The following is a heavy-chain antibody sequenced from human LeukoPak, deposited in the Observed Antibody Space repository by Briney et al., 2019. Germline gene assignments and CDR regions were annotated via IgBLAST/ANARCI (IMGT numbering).Heavy chain of an antibody. D-gene: IGHD1/OR15-1a*01. CDR2: IGGSSRSI. CDR3: AREGPEQDFDY. CDR1: GFTFSPYS. J-gene: IGHJ4*02. V-gene: IGHV3-21*01. Sequence: GGSLRLSCVASGFTFSPYSMNWVRQAPGKGPEWVSSIGGSSRSIYYADSVKGRFTVSRDNAKNSVHLQMNSLRAEDTAVYYCAREGPEQDFDYWGQGTLVTVSS.